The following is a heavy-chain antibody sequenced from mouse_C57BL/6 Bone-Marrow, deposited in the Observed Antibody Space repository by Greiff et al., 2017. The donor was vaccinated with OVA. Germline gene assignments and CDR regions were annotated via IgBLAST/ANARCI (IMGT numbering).Heavy chain of an antibody. V-gene: IGHV1-69*01. CDR2: IDPSDSYT. CDR3: ARGGGYPFDY. CDR1: GYTFTSYW. Sequence: QVQLQQPGAELVMPGASVKLSCKASGYTFTSYWMHWVKQRPGQGLEWIGEIDPSDSYTNYNQKFKGKSTLTVAKSSSTAYMQLSSLTSEDSAVYYCARGGGYPFDYWGQGTTLTVSS. J-gene: IGHJ2*01. D-gene: IGHD2-2*01.